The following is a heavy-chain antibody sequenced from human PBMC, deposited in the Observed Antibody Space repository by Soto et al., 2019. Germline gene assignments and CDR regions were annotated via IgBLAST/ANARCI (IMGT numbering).Heavy chain of an antibody. CDR2: IYPGDSDT. Sequence: PGESLKISCKGSGYSFTSYWIGWVRQMPGKGLEWMGIIYPGDSDTRYSPSFQGQVTISADKSISTAYLQWSSLKASDTAMYYCERLRSGYTSRDSCGPWGQGTLVTVSS. D-gene: IGHD5-12*01. V-gene: IGHV5-51*01. J-gene: IGHJ5*02. CDR3: ERLRSGYTSRDSCGP. CDR1: GYSFTSYW.